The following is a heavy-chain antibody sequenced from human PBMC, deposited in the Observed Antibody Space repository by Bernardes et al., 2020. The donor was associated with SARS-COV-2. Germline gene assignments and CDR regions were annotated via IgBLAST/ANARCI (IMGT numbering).Heavy chain of an antibody. CDR2: IYHSGST. Sequence: SETLSLTCAVYGESFSDYYWTWIRQPPGKGLEWIGEIYHSGSTNYNPSLKSLVTISVDTSKNQFSLKLNSVTAADTAVYYCAREYSTSSRLNWFDPWGQGTLVTVSS. CDR1: GESFSDYY. J-gene: IGHJ5*02. CDR3: AREYSTSSRLNWFDP. D-gene: IGHD6-6*01. V-gene: IGHV4-34*01.